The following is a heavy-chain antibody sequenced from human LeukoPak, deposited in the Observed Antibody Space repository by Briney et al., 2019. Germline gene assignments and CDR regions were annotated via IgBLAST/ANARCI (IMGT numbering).Heavy chain of an antibody. CDR3: ARDLMSSSSWFVDAFDI. D-gene: IGHD6-13*01. Sequence: GGSLRLSCAASGFTFSSYWMHWVRQAPGKGLVWVSRIDTDGSSTSYADSVKGRFTISRDNAKNTLYLQMNSLRAEDTAVYYCARDLMSSSSWFVDAFDIWGQGTMVTVSS. CDR2: IDTDGSST. J-gene: IGHJ3*02. CDR1: GFTFSSYW. V-gene: IGHV3-74*01.